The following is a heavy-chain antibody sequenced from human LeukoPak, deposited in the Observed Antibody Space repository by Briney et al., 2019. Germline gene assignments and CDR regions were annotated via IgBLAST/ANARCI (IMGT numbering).Heavy chain of an antibody. V-gene: IGHV1-2*06. CDR2: INPNSGGT. D-gene: IGHD5-18*01. J-gene: IGHJ5*02. CDR1: GYTFTGYY. Sequence: ASVKVSCKASGYTFTGYYMHWVRQAPGQGLEWMGRINPNSGGTNYAQKFQGRVTMTRDTSISTAYMELSRLRSDDTAAYYCARVGIGSYGPPRANWFDPWGQGTLVTVSS. CDR3: ARVGIGSYGPPRANWFDP.